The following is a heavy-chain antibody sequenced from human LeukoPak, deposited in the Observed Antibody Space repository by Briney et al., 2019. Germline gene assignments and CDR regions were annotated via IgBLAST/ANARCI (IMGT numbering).Heavy chain of an antibody. CDR1: GGSISSYY. CDR2: IYYSGST. J-gene: IGHJ5*02. V-gene: IGHV4-59*01. CDR3: ARVHVNTMTAEWLDP. D-gene: IGHD3-22*01. Sequence: SETLSLTCTVSGGSISSYYWSWIRQPPGKGLEWIGYIYYSGSTNYNPSLKSRVTISVDTSKNQFSLKLSSVTAADTAVYYCARVHVNTMTAEWLDPWGQGTLVTVSS.